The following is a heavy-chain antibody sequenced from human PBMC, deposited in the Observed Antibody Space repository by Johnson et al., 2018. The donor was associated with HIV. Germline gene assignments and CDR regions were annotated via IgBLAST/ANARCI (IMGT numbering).Heavy chain of an antibody. CDR3: TAALRVKGI. V-gene: IGHV3-15*01. CDR2: IKSTSDGGTT. Sequence: MQLVESGGGLVKPGGSLRLSCAASGFTFNDAWMTWVRQPPGKGLEWVGRIKSTSDGGTTDYGAPVKGRFTISRDDSKNRVYLQMNSLKPEDTAVYYCTAALRVKGIWGQGTMVTVSS. J-gene: IGHJ3*02. D-gene: IGHD2-15*01. CDR1: GFTFNDAW.